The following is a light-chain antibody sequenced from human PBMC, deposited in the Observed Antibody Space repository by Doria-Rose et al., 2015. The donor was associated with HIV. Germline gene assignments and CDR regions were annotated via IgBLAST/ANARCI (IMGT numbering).Light chain of an antibody. Sequence: DIVMTQSSGTLSLPPGERATLSCRASQSFSSTYLAWYQQKPGQAPSLRIYDGSTRATGIPDRCSASGSGTDFTLTINRLEPEDFALYYCHQYGTSWTFGQGTKVEI. CDR3: HQYGTSWT. CDR1: QSFSSTY. J-gene: IGKJ1*01. CDR2: DGS. V-gene: IGKV3-20*01.